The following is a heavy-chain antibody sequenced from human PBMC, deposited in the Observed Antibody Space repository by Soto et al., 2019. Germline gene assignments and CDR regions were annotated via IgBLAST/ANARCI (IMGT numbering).Heavy chain of an antibody. CDR3: VRREIQGPIDY. D-gene: IGHD1-26*01. V-gene: IGHV4-59*12. CDR1: GGSISKYY. Sequence: SETPSLTCTVSGGSISKYYWSWIRQSPGKGLEWIGYIYYSGSTYYNPSLKSRVTMSVDTSKNQFSLKLTSVTAVDTAVYYCVRREIQGPIDYWGQGTLVTVSS. CDR2: IYYSGST. J-gene: IGHJ4*02.